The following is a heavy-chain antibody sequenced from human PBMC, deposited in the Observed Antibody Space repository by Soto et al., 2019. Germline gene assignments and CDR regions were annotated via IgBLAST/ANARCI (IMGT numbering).Heavy chain of an antibody. CDR1: GFTFSSYA. CDR3: ARGLDTAMVKKRDRLEHFDY. V-gene: IGHV3-30-3*01. CDR2: ISYDGSNK. J-gene: IGHJ4*02. D-gene: IGHD5-18*01. Sequence: GGSLRLSCAASGFTFSSYAMHWVRQAPGKGLEWVAVISYDGSNKYYADSVKGRFTISRDNSKNTLYLQMNSLRGEDTAVYYCARGLDTAMVKKRDRLEHFDYWGQGTLVTVSS.